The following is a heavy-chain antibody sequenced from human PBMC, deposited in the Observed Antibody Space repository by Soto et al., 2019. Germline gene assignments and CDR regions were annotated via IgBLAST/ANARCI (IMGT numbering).Heavy chain of an antibody. CDR1: GYTFTGYY. D-gene: IGHD1-26*01. CDR2: INPNSGGT. J-gene: IGHJ5*02. V-gene: IGHV1-2*04. Sequence: QVQLVQSGAEVKKPGASVKVSCKASGYTFTGYYMHWVRQAPGQGLEWMGWINPNSGGTNYAQKFQGWVTMTRDTSISTAYMGLSRLRSDDTAVYYCAREGLIVGAIRAGHWFDPWGQGTLVTVSS. CDR3: AREGLIVGAIRAGHWFDP.